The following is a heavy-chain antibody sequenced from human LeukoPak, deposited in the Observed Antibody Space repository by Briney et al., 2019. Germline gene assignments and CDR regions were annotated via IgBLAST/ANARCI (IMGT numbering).Heavy chain of an antibody. CDR2: INSDGSST. V-gene: IGHV3-74*01. CDR1: GFTFSTYW. D-gene: IGHD1-26*01. CDR3: ARSKYSASHVDY. Sequence: GGSLRLSRAASGFTFSTYWMHWVRQAPGKGLVWVSRINSDGSSTTYADSVKGRFTISRDNAKNTLYLQMNSLTAEDTALYYCARSKYSASHVDYWGQGTLVTVPS. J-gene: IGHJ4*02.